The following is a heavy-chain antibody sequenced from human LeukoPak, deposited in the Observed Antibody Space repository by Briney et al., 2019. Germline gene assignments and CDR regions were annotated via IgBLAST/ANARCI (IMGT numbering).Heavy chain of an antibody. V-gene: IGHV3-30-3*01. CDR1: GFTFSSYA. CDR3: ASPSRRSAYCGGDCYSLDY. Sequence: GGSLRLSCAASGFTFSSYAMHWVRQAPGKGLEWVAVISYDGSNKYYAASVKGRFTISRDNSKNTLYLQMNSLRAEDTAVYYCASPSRRSAYCGGDCYSLDYWGQGTLVTVSS. J-gene: IGHJ4*02. CDR2: ISYDGSNK. D-gene: IGHD2-21*02.